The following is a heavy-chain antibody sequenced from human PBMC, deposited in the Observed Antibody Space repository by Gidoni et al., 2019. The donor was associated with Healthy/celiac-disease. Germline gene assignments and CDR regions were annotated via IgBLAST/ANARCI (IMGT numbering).Heavy chain of an antibody. CDR2: IFSNDEK. CDR3: ARSDYDFWSGYLLGAFDI. J-gene: IGHJ3*02. D-gene: IGHD3-3*01. Sequence: QVTLTESGPVLVKPTETLTLTCTVSGFSLRNARMGVSWIRQPPGKALEWLAHIFSNDEKSYSTSLKSRLTISKDTSKSQVVLTMTNMDPVDTATYYCARSDYDFWSGYLLGAFDIWGQGTMVTVSS. V-gene: IGHV2-26*01. CDR1: GFSLRNARMG.